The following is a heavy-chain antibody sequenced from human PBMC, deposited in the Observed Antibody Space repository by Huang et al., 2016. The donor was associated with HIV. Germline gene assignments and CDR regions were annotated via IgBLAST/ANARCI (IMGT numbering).Heavy chain of an antibody. D-gene: IGHD2-8*01. CDR3: TREPWYAPTWKRNAASFI. V-gene: IGHV1-18*01. CDR1: VYPFTGYG. J-gene: IGHJ3*02. Sequence: QAQLMQSGGEVKKTGASVRVSCKASVYPFTGYGISWVRQAPGQGLEWVGRTSADNRYTDYAQKFQGRVTATGDSSTTTAYMELTGLTSDDTAVYYCTREPWYAPTWKRNAASFIWGQGTMVTVSS. CDR2: TSADNRYT.